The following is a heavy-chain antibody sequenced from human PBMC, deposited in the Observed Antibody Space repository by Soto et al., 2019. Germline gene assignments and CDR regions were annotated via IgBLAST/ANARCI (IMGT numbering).Heavy chain of an antibody. J-gene: IGHJ6*03. CDR3: ARRVTSGYDLYYYYYYMDV. Sequence: ASVKVSCKASGYTFTSYDINWVRQATGQGLEWMGWMNPNSGNTGYAQKFQGRVTMTRNTSISTAYMELSSLRSEDTAVYYCARRVTSGYDLYYYYYYMDVWGKGTTVTVSS. CDR1: GYTFTSYD. CDR2: MNPNSGNT. D-gene: IGHD5-12*01. V-gene: IGHV1-8*01.